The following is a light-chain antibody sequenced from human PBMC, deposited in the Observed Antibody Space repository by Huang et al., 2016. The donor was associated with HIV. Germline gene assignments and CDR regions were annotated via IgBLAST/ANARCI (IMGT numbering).Light chain of an antibody. V-gene: IGKV3-15*01. J-gene: IGKJ2*02. CDR2: GAS. CDR3: QQYNNGCT. Sequence: EIVMTQSPATLSVSPGERATLSCRASQSVSSYLACYQQKPGQSPRHLIYGASTRATGIPARFSGSGSGTEFTLTITSLQSEDFVIYYCQQYNNGCTFGQGTKLEIK. CDR1: QSVSSY.